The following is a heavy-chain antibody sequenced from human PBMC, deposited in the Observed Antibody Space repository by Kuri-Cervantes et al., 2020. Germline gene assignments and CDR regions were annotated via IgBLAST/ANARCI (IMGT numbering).Heavy chain of an antibody. CDR2: ISYDGSNK. CDR1: GFTFSSYA. D-gene: IGHD3-10*01. V-gene: IGHV3-30-3*01. Sequence: GGSLRLSCAASGFTFSSYAMHWVRQAPGKGLEWVAVISYDGSNKYYADSVKGRFTISRDNSKNTLYLQMNSLRAEDTAVYYCARDLRGSGGKEPDYWGQGTLVTVSS. J-gene: IGHJ4*02. CDR3: ARDLRGSGGKEPDY.